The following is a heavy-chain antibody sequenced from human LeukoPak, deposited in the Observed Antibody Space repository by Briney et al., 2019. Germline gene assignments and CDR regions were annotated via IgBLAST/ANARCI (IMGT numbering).Heavy chain of an antibody. CDR3: AREIAAAGLDY. J-gene: IGHJ4*02. D-gene: IGHD6-13*01. CDR2: INPNSGGT. V-gene: IGHV1-2*02. CDR1: GYTFTGYY. Sequence: GASVKVSCKASGYTFTGYYMHWVRQGPGQRLEWMGWINPNSGGTNYAQKFQGRVTMTRDTSISTAYMELSRLRSDDTAVYYCAREIAAAGLDYWGQGTLVTVSS.